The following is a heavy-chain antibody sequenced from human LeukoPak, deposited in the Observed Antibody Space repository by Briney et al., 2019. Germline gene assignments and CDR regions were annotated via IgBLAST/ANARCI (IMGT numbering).Heavy chain of an antibody. J-gene: IGHJ5*02. Sequence: SETLSLTCAVYGGSFSGYYWSWIRQPPGKGLEWIGEINHSGSTNYNPSLKSRVTISVDTSKNQFSLKLSSVTAADTAVYYCARAVSSLDYGEPHMLFDPWGQGTLVTVSS. CDR3: ARAVSSLDYGEPHMLFDP. V-gene: IGHV4-34*01. CDR1: GGSFSGYY. D-gene: IGHD4-17*01. CDR2: INHSGST.